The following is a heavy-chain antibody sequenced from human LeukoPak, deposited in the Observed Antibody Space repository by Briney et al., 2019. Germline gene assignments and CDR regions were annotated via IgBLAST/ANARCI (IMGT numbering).Heavy chain of an antibody. D-gene: IGHD3-10*01. CDR3: ARVHRGDGWFDP. J-gene: IGHJ5*02. CDR2: INHSGST. V-gene: IGHV4-34*01. Sequence: SETLSLTCAVYGGSFIGYYWSWIRQPPGKGLEWIGEINHSGSTNYNPSLKSRVTISVDTSKNQFSLKLSSVTAADTAVYYCARVHRGDGWFDPWGQGTLVTVSS. CDR1: GGSFIGYY.